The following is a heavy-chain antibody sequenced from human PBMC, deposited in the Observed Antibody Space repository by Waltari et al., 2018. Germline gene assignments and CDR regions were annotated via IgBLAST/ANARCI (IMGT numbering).Heavy chain of an antibody. Sequence: QVQLQESGPGLVKPSETLSLTCAVSGYSISSGYYWGWIRQPPGKGLEWIGSIYHSGSTYYNPSLKSRVTISVDTPKNQFSLKLSSVTAADTAVYYCARVTGIAVAGHYFDYWGQGTLVTVSS. CDR3: ARVTGIAVAGHYFDY. CDR1: GYSISSGYY. J-gene: IGHJ4*02. D-gene: IGHD6-19*01. V-gene: IGHV4-38-2*01. CDR2: IYHSGST.